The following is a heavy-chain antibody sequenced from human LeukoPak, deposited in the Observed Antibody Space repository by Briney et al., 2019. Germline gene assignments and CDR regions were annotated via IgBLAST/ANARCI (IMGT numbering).Heavy chain of an antibody. J-gene: IGHJ5*02. CDR3: AREAEYSFGSGSYRLYNWFDP. Sequence: SETLSLTCAVYGGSFSGYYWSWIRQPPGKGLEWIGEINHSGSTNYNPSLKSRVTISVDTSKNQFSLKLSSVTAADTAVYYCAREAEYSFGSGSYRLYNWFDPWGQGTLVTVSS. D-gene: IGHD3-10*01. V-gene: IGHV4-34*01. CDR2: INHSGST. CDR1: GGSFSGYY.